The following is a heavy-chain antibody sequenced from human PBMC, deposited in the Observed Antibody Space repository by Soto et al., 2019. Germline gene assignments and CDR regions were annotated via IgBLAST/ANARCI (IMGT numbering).Heavy chain of an antibody. CDR2: IYYSGST. D-gene: IGHD3-16*02. J-gene: IGHJ4*02. CDR1: GGSISSGGYY. CDR3: ARDRADYVWGSYRSAYYFDY. V-gene: IGHV4-31*02. Sequence: PSETLSLTCTVSGGSISSGGYYWSWIRQHPGKGLEWIGYIYYSGSTYYNPSLKSRVTISVDTSKNQFSLKLSSVTAADTAVYYCARDRADYVWGSYRSAYYFDYWGQGTLVTVSS.